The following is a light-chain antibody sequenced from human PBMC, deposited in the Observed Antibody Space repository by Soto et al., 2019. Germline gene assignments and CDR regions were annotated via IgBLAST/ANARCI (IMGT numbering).Light chain of an antibody. CDR1: QDISNC. CDR2: DAS. CDR3: QQYDNLPLT. J-gene: IGKJ4*01. V-gene: IGKV1-33*01. Sequence: IQMTQSPSSLSASVGNRVTITCLASQDISNCLYGYHQKPGKAPKLLLNDASNMETGVASRISGSGSGTDFSCTTSSLQPEDIATYYCQQYDNLPLTFGGGTKVDIK.